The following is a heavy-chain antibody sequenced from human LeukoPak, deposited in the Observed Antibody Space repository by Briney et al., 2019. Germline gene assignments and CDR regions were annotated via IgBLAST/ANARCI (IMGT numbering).Heavy chain of an antibody. V-gene: IGHV3-15*01. CDR3: TTANGHSRKVATWELL. D-gene: IGHD5-12*01. J-gene: IGHJ4*02. CDR1: GFTFSNAW. CDR2: IKSKTDGGTT. Sequence: PGGSLRLSCAASGFTFSNAWMSWVRQAPGKGLEWVGRIKSKTDGGTTDYAAPVKGRFTISRDDSKNTLYLQMNSLKTEDTAVYYCTTANGHSRKVATWELLWGQGTLVTVSS.